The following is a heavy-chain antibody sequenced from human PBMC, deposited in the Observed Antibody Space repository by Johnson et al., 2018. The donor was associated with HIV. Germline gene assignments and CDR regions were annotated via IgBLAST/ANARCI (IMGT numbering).Heavy chain of an antibody. CDR1: DFTFTNNA. J-gene: IGHJ3*02. CDR3: ARDQRGDIIPTTYDAFDI. D-gene: IGHD5-12*01. V-gene: IGHV3-30-3*01. CDR2: ISYDGSNK. Sequence: QVQLVESGGGVVQPGRSLRLSCAASDFTFTNNAIHWVRQAPGKGLEWVAVISYDGSNKYSADSVKGRFTISRDNSKNTLYLQMNSLRAEDTAVYYCARDQRGDIIPTTYDAFDIWGQGTMVTVSS.